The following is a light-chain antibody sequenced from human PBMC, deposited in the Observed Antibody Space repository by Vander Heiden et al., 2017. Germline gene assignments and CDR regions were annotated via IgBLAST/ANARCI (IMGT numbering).Light chain of an antibody. Sequence: DIVMTQSPDSLAVSLGERATINFKSSQSVLYSSNNKNYLAWYQQKPGQPPKLLIYWASTRESGVPDRFSGSGSGTDFTLTISSLQAEDVAVHYCQQYYSTPLTFGGGTKVEIK. V-gene: IGKV4-1*01. CDR2: WAS. CDR3: QQYYSTPLT. J-gene: IGKJ4*01. CDR1: QSVLYSSNNKNY.